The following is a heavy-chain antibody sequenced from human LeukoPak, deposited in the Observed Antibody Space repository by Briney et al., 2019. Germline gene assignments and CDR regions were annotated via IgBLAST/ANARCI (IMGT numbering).Heavy chain of an antibody. J-gene: IGHJ2*01. CDR1: GGSFSGYY. V-gene: IGHV4-34*01. CDR2: INHSGST. D-gene: IGHD1-1*01. Sequence: PSETLSLTCAVYGGSFSGYYWSWIRHPPGKGLEWIGEINHSGSTNYNPSLKSRVTISVDTSKNQFSLKLSSVTAADTAVYYCARYSRRVPRHWYFDLWGRGTLVTVSS. CDR3: ARYSRRVPRHWYFDL.